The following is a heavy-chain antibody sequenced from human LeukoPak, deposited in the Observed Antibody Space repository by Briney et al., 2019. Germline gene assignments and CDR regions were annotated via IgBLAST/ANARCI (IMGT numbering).Heavy chain of an antibody. D-gene: IGHD2-21*01. CDR1: GGSISSGSYY. J-gene: IGHJ4*02. Sequence: SQTLSLTCTVSGGSISSGSYYWSWIRQPAGKGLEWIGRIYTSGSTNYNPSLKGRVTISVDTSKNQFSLKLSSVTAADTAVYYCARGWIANRLYFDYWGQGTLVTVSS. CDR3: ARGWIANRLYFDY. V-gene: IGHV4-61*02. CDR2: IYTSGST.